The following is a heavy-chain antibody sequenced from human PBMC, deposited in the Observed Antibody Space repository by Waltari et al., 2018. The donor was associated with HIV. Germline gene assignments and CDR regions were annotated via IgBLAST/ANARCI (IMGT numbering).Heavy chain of an antibody. V-gene: IGHV3-13*01. CDR2: IGTAGDT. Sequence: EVQLVESGGGLVQPGGSLRLSCAASGFTFSSFDMHWVRQATGKGLDVVSAIGTAGDTYYPGSVKGRFTISRENAKNSLYLQMNSLRAEDTAVYYCARVSTVTTWPHWDYWGQGTLVTVSS. J-gene: IGHJ4*02. D-gene: IGHD4-17*01. CDR3: ARVSTVTTWPHWDY. CDR1: GFTFSSFD.